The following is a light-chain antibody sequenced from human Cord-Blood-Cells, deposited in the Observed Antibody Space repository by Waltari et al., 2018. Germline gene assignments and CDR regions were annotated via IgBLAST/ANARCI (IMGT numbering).Light chain of an antibody. Sequence: QSALTQPAPMSGSPRPSITISCTGTSCDVCTSNYVSWYQQHPGKSPKLMIYVVSKRPSGVSNRFSGSKSGNTASLTISGLQAEDEADYYCSSYTSSSTYVFGTGTKVTVL. J-gene: IGLJ1*01. V-gene: IGLV2-14*01. CDR1: SCDVCTSNY. CDR2: VVS. CDR3: SSYTSSSTYV.